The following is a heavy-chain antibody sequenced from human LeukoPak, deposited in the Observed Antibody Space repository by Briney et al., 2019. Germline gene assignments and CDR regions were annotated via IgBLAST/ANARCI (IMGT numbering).Heavy chain of an antibody. CDR3: APSRGGNYFDY. Sequence: QPGGSLRLSCAASGLTFSSYWMSWVRQAPGKGLEWVANIKQDGSEKYYVDSVKGRFTISRDNAKNSLYLQMNSLRAEDTAVYYCAPSRGGNYFDYWGQGTLVTVSS. CDR1: GLTFSSYW. V-gene: IGHV3-7*01. D-gene: IGHD3-10*01. CDR2: IKQDGSEK. J-gene: IGHJ4*02.